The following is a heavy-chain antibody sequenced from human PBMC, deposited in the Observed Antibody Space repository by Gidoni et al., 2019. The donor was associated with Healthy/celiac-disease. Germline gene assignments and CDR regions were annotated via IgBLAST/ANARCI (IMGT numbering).Heavy chain of an antibody. J-gene: IGHJ3*02. V-gene: IGHV1-2*04. CDR2: INPNSGGT. CDR3: ARGGKGWSAREAFDI. D-gene: IGHD3-3*01. CDR1: GYTFTGYY. Sequence: QVQLVQSGAEVKKPGASVKVSCKASGYTFTGYYMHWVRQAPGQGLEWMGWINPNSGGTNYAQKFQGWVTMTRDTSISTAYMELSRLRSDDTAVYYCARGGKGWSAREAFDIWGQGTMVTVSS.